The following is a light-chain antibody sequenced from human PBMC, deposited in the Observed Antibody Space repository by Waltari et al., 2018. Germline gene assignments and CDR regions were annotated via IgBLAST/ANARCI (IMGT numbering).Light chain of an antibody. J-gene: IGKJ1*01. Sequence: EIVLTQSPGTLSLSPGERATLSCRASQAVSRFLAWYQQKPGQAPRLLIYDTSTRATGIPDRVSGSGSGTYFSLTISRLEPEDVAVYYCQKYGSLPATFGQGTKVEIK. CDR2: DTS. CDR1: QAVSRF. V-gene: IGKV3-20*01. CDR3: QKYGSLPAT.